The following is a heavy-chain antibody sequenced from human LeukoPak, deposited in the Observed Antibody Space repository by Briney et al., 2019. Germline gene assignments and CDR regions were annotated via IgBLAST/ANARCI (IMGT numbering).Heavy chain of an antibody. CDR2: IYPGDSDT. Sequence: GESLQISCQGSGYIFISYWIAWVRQVPGKGLEWMGIIYPGDSDTRYSPSFQGQVTISADKSISTAYLQWSSLKASDTAIYYCARQDSSSWYNAYWGQGTLVTVSS. J-gene: IGHJ4*02. D-gene: IGHD6-13*01. CDR1: GYIFISYW. V-gene: IGHV5-51*01. CDR3: ARQDSSSWYNAY.